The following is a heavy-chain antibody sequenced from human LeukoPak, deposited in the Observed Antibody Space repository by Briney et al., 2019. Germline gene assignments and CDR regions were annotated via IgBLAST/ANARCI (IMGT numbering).Heavy chain of an antibody. J-gene: IGHJ3*02. V-gene: IGHV1-69*05. Sequence: SVKVSCKASGGTFSSYAISWVRQAPGEGLEWTGGIIPIFGTANYAQKFQGRVTITTDESTSTAYMELSSLRSEDTAVYYCAFGVVTPDAFDIWGQGTMVTVSS. D-gene: IGHD3-3*01. CDR3: AFGVVTPDAFDI. CDR2: IIPIFGTA. CDR1: GGTFSSYA.